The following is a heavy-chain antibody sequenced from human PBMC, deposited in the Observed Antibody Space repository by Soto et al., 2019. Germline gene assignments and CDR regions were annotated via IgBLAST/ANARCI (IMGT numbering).Heavy chain of an antibody. CDR1: GGSFSCYY. D-gene: IGHD5-12*01. V-gene: IGHV4-34*01. CDR2: INHSGST. Sequence: SETLSLTCAVDGGSFSCYYWILIRQPPGKGLEWIGEINHSGSTNYNPSLKSRVTISVDTSKNQFSLKLSSVTAADTAVYYCARVSGRWLQFRDYFDYWGQGTLVTVSS. J-gene: IGHJ4*02. CDR3: ARVSGRWLQFRDYFDY.